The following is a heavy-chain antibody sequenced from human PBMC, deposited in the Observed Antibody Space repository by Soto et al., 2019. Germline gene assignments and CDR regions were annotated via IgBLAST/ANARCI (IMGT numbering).Heavy chain of an antibody. CDR2: IIPILGIA. D-gene: IGHD6-19*01. Sequence: QVQLVQSGAEVKKPGSSVKVSCKASGGTFSSYTISWVRQAPGQGLEWMGRIIPILGIANYAQKFQGRVTITGDKSTSTAYMELSSLRSGDTAVYYCARSSYCRGSGAFDIWCEATTGT. V-gene: IGHV1-69*02. J-gene: IGHJ3*02. CDR3: ARSSYCRGSGAFDI. CDR1: GGTFSSYT.